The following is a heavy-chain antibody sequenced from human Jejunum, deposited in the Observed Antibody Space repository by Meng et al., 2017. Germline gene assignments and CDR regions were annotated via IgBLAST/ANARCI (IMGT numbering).Heavy chain of an antibody. Sequence: VRLEAWVVGQVRPSLIMSLTCTVSGGSVSSGFYYWGWIRQPPGNGLEWIGYISDSRTTNYNPSLKSRVTMSGDTSKNHFSLKLTSVTAADTAVYFCARDSETYPTYFDYWGQGTLVTVSS. V-gene: IGHV4-61*03. J-gene: IGHJ4*02. CDR2: ISDSRTT. D-gene: IGHD5-24*01. CDR3: ARDSETYPTYFDY. CDR1: GGSVSSGFYY.